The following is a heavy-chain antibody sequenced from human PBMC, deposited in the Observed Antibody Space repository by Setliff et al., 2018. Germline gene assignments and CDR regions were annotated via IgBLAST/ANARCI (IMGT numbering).Heavy chain of an antibody. D-gene: IGHD1-20*01. J-gene: IGHJ4*02. CDR3: ARGRNIKLRLLDS. CDR1: GYSISSGFY. Sequence: SETLSLTCAVSGYSISSGFYWGWIRQPPGKGLEWIGSIYHSGTTYYNPSLRSRVTLSLDTAKNQFSLELRAVTAADTALYYCARGRNIKLRLLDSWGQGKLVTVSS. CDR2: IYHSGTT. V-gene: IGHV4-38-2*01.